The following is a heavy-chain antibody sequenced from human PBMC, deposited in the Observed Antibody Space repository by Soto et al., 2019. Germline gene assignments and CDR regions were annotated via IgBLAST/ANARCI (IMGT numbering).Heavy chain of an antibody. Sequence: QVQLVQSGAEVKKPGASVKVSCRTSGYTFTSFGITWVRQAPGQGLEWMGWITAYNGNTNYAQNLQGRVTMTTDTSTSTAYLELRSLTSDDTAVYYCARGVAGTNYWGQGTLVTVSS. CDR3: ARGVAGTNY. CDR2: ITAYNGNT. D-gene: IGHD6-19*01. J-gene: IGHJ4*02. V-gene: IGHV1-18*01. CDR1: GYTFTSFG.